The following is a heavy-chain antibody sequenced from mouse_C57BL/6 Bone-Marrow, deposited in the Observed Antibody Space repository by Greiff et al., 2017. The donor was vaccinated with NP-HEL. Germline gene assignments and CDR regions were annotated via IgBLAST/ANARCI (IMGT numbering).Heavy chain of an antibody. J-gene: IGHJ4*01. CDR2: IHPNSGST. Sequence: QVQLKQPGAELVKPGASVKLSCKASGYTFTSYWMHWVKQRPGQGLEWIGMIHPNSGSTNYNEKFKSKATLTVDKSSSTAYMQLSSLTSEDSAVYYCARRGITTVVRYAMDYWGQGTSVTVSS. V-gene: IGHV1-64*01. CDR1: GYTFTSYW. CDR3: ARRGITTVVRYAMDY. D-gene: IGHD1-1*01.